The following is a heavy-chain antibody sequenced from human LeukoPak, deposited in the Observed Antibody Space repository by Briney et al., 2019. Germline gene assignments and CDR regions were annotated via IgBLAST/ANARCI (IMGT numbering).Heavy chain of an antibody. D-gene: IGHD3-16*01. CDR1: GDSISSSSYY. CDR3: ARGLRLGDYFDY. CDR2: IYYSGST. V-gene: IGHV4-39*01. J-gene: IGHJ4*02. Sequence: SETLSLTCTVSGDSISSSSYYWGWIRQPPGKGLEWIGSIYYSGSTYYNPSLKSRVTISVDTSKNQFSLKLSSVTAADTAVYYCARGLRLGDYFDYWGQGTLVTVYS.